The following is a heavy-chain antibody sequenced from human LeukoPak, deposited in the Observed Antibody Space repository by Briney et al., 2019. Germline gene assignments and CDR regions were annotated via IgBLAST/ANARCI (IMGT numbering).Heavy chain of an antibody. CDR1: GGSISSSSYY. V-gene: IGHV4-39*01. J-gene: IGHJ3*02. CDR2: IYYSGST. CDR3: ARLPKDTAMVTHAFDI. D-gene: IGHD5-18*01. Sequence: SETLSLTCTVSGGSISSSSYYWGWIRQPPGKGLEWIGSIYYSGSTYYNPSLKSRVTISVDPSKNQFSLKLSSVTAADTAVYYCARLPKDTAMVTHAFDIWGQGTMVTVSS.